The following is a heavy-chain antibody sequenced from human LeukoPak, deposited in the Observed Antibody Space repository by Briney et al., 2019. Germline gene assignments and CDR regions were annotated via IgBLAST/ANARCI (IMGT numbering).Heavy chain of an antibody. V-gene: IGHV3-7*03. CDR1: GFMFSSNW. Sequence: GGSLRLSCAASGFMFSSNWVSWVRLAPGKGLEWVANIKEDGTETYYVDSVKGRFTISRDNAKNSLYLQMNSLKVEDTAVYYCAKEGRSLQTYWGQGTLVTVSS. CDR3: AKEGRSLQTY. D-gene: IGHD5-24*01. CDR2: IKEDGTET. J-gene: IGHJ4*02.